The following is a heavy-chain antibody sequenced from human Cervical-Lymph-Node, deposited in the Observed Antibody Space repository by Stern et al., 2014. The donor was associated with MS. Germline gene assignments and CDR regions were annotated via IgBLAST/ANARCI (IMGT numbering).Heavy chain of an antibody. D-gene: IGHD3-16*02. CDR3: ARGTYYDSVWGSYRPFALDV. CDR1: GGSFSSDAHY. CDR2: VHYSGRT. Sequence: QVKLVESGPGLVKPSQTLSLTCTVSGGSFSSDAHYWNWIRQRPGEGLEWIGYVHYSGRTYSNPSLKSRITMSVDTSKSQFFLKLSSVTAADTAVFYCARGTYYDSVWGSYRPFALDVWGQGTTVTVSS. V-gene: IGHV4-31*03. J-gene: IGHJ6*02.